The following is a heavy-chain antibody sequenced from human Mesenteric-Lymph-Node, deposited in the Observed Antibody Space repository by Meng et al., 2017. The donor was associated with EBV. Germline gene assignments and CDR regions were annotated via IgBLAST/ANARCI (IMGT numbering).Heavy chain of an antibody. CDR1: GGSVSSGSYY. CDR3: ARGTVAGTHLDY. Sequence: QVQMQEAGGGVVKPSEPLSLTLPVLGGSVSSGSYYWSWIGQPPGKGVEWIGEIYHSGSTNYNPSLKSRVTISVDKSKNQFSLKLSSVTAADTAVYYCARGTVAGTHLDYWAQGTLVTVSS. D-gene: IGHD6-19*01. V-gene: IGHV4-61*01. J-gene: IGHJ4*02. CDR2: IYHSGST.